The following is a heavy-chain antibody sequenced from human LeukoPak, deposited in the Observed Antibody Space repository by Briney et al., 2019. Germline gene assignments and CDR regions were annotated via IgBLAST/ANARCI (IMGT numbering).Heavy chain of an antibody. D-gene: IGHD3-22*01. Sequence: PSETLSLTCTVSGGSISNTNYYWIWIRQPPGKGLECIGYIYYSGSTYSNPSLKSRVTISVDTSKNQFSLKLSSVTAADTAVYYCARVAASKWLLKARGFDYWGQGTLVTVSS. CDR2: IYYSGST. CDR1: GGSISNTNYY. J-gene: IGHJ4*02. V-gene: IGHV4-30-4*08. CDR3: ARVAASKWLLKARGFDY.